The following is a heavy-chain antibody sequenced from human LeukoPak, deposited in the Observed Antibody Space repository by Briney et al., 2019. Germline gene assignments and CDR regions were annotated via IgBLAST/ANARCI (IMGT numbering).Heavy chain of an antibody. D-gene: IGHD1-7*01. CDR2: IYPGDSDT. CDR1: GYNFTSYW. V-gene: IGHV5-51*01. CDR3: ARLRTTITGTTAYYYGMDV. Sequence: GESLKISCKGSGYNFTSYWIGWVRQMPGKGLEWMGIIYPGDSDTRYSPSFQGQVTISADKSISTAYLQWSSLKASDTAMYYCARLRTTITGTTAYYYGMDVWGQGTTVTASS. J-gene: IGHJ6*02.